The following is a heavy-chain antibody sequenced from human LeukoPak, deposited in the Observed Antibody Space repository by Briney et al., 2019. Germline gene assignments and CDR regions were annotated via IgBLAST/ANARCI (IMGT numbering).Heavy chain of an antibody. V-gene: IGHV3-23*01. D-gene: IGHD3-22*01. Sequence: GGSLRLSCAASGFTFSSYAMSWVRQAPGKGLEWVSAISGSGGSTHYADSVKGRFTISRDNSKNTLYLQMNSLRAEDTAVYYCAKDLETITMVVVVITDAFDIWGQGTMVTVSS. CDR3: AKDLETITMVVVVITDAFDI. CDR1: GFTFSSYA. CDR2: ISGSGGST. J-gene: IGHJ3*02.